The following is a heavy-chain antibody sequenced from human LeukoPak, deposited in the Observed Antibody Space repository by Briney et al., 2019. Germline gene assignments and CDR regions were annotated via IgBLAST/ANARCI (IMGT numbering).Heavy chain of an antibody. D-gene: IGHD6-19*01. V-gene: IGHV3-48*01. CDR1: GFTFSNYH. CDR2: ISGGSDAI. J-gene: IGHJ4*02. Sequence: PGGSLRLSCAASGFTFSNYHMNWVRQAPGKGLEWVSYISGGSDAIYYADSVEGRFTISRDNAMNSLYLQMNSLRAEDTALYYCAKAERAGTNPYYFDYWGQGTLVTVSS. CDR3: AKAERAGTNPYYFDY.